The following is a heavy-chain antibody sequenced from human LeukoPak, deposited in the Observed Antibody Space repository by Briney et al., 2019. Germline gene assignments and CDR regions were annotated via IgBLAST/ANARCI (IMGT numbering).Heavy chain of an antibody. V-gene: IGHV1-46*01. D-gene: IGHD3-16*01. J-gene: IGHJ4*02. Sequence: ASVKVSCKTSGYTFTSYYVHWVRQAPGQGLEYMGVIYPHSDTTSYAQKFQGRVTMTRDTSTSTVYMELSSLRSEDTAVFFCAREAPRTLYFDYWGQGTLVTVSS. CDR1: GYTFTSYY. CDR2: IYPHSDTT. CDR3: AREAPRTLYFDY.